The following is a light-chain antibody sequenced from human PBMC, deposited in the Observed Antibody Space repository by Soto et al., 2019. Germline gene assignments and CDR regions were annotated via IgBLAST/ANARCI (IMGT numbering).Light chain of an antibody. CDR2: GAS. J-gene: IGKJ1*01. Sequence: EIVLTQSPGTLSLSPGERATLSCRASQSVSNNYLAWYQQKPGQAPRLLIYGASNRATGIPDRFSGSGSGXDXTXTISXLXXXXXXXXXXXXXXSSGTFGQGTKVEIK. CDR1: QSVSNNY. V-gene: IGKV3-20*01. CDR3: XXXXSSGT.